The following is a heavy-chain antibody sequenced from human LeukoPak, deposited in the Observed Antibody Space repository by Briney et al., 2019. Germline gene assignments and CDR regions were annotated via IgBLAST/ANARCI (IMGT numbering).Heavy chain of an antibody. CDR1: GGSIRSYY. CDR2: IHTSGST. D-gene: IGHD6-19*01. V-gene: IGHV4-4*09. Sequence: SETLSLTCTVSGGSIRSYYWSWIRQPPGKGLEWIGRIHTSGSTNYNPSLKSRVTMSGDTSKNQFSLKLSSVTAADTAVYYCARQGRSSGWSRTFDYWGQGTLVTVSS. J-gene: IGHJ4*02. CDR3: ARQGRSSGWSRTFDY.